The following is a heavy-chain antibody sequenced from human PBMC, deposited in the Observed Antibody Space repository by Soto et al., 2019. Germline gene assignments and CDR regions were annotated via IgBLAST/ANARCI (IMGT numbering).Heavy chain of an antibody. CDR1: GESFSAYY. J-gene: IGHJ4*02. D-gene: IGHD4-17*01. V-gene: IGHV4-34*01. CDR3: ARACGDYCLTPRAFDY. CDR2: INHSGNT. Sequence: QVQLQQWGAGLLKPSETLSLTCGVDGESFSAYYWNWIRQPPGKGLEWIGEINHSGNTNYNPSLKTRATISVDTSKNLFSLRLNSVTAAATALYFCARACGDYCLTPRAFDYWGQGALVTVSS.